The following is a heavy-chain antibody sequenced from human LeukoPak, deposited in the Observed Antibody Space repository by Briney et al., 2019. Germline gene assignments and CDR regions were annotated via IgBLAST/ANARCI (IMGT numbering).Heavy chain of an antibody. CDR1: DYSISSGYY. D-gene: IGHD6-19*01. V-gene: IGHV4-38-2*02. CDR3: ARKDEAVAGFDY. J-gene: IGHJ4*02. CDR2: LYHSGST. Sequence: SETLSLTCTVSDYSISSGYYWGWIRQPPGKGLEWVGSLYHSGSTYYNPSLKSRVTISLDTSKNQFSLKLASVTAADTAVYYCARKDEAVAGFDYWGQGTLVTVSS.